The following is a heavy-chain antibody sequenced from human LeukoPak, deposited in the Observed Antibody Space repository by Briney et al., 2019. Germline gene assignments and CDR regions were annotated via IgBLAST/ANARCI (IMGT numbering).Heavy chain of an antibody. D-gene: IGHD4-23*01. Sequence: SETLSLTCTVSGGSINSYYWSWTRQPAGKGLEWIGRIYSSGSTNYNPSLKSRVSMSVDTSKNQFSLKLTSVTAADTALYYCARGGKATVVTMWGQGILVTVSS. CDR2: IYSSGST. J-gene: IGHJ4*02. V-gene: IGHV4-4*07. CDR1: GGSINSYY. CDR3: ARGGKATVVTM.